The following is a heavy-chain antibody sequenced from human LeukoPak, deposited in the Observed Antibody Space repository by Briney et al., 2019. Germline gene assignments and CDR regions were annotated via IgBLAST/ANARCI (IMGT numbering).Heavy chain of an antibody. D-gene: IGHD6-19*01. V-gene: IGHV4-34*01. CDR3: ARVKAVAGTLPHLLDY. CDR2: INHRGST. Sequence: SETLSLTCAVYGGSFSGYYWSWIRQPPGKGLEWIGEINHRGSTNYNPPLKSRLTISKDKFKNQFSLKLTSVTVADTAVYFCARVKAVAGTLPHLLDYWGQGTLVTVSS. CDR1: GGSFSGYY. J-gene: IGHJ4*01.